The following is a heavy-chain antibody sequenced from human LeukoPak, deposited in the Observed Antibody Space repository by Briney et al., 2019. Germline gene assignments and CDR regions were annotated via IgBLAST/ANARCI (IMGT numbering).Heavy chain of an antibody. D-gene: IGHD5-24*01. Sequence: SETLSLTCTVSGGSISSYYWSWIRQPAGKGLEWIGRIYTSGSTNYNPSLKSRVTMSVDTSKNQFSLKLSSVTAADTPVYYCAREGATATGYYYYYMDVWGKGTTVTVSS. CDR3: AREGATATGYYYYYMDV. V-gene: IGHV4-4*07. CDR1: GGSISSYY. CDR2: IYTSGST. J-gene: IGHJ6*03.